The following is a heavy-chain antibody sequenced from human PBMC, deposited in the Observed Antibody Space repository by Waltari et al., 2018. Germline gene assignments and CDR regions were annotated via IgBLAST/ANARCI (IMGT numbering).Heavy chain of an antibody. D-gene: IGHD1-1*01. CDR3: AKLAGISAWYFDY. J-gene: IGHJ4*02. CDR1: GFTFSCCA. Sequence: VQVLESGGGLVQHGGSLRLSCAASGFTFSCCAMSWVRQAPGKGLEWVSTVNNGGDDTYYADSVRGRFTISRDNSKNTLYLQVNSLRAEDTAIYYCAKLAGISAWYFDYWGQGTLVTVSS. V-gene: IGHV3-23*01. CDR2: VNNGGDDT.